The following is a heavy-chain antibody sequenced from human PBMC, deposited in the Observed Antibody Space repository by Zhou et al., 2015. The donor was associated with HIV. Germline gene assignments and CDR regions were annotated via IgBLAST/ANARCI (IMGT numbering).Heavy chain of an antibody. D-gene: IGHD3-3*01. J-gene: IGHJ1*01. CDR2: LTPDFGMS. Sequence: QLQLTQSGAEVKKPGSAVKLSCRASRGTFENYSINWVRQATGHGLEWLGGLTPDFGMSNDARKFEDRVTLTSDDSMTVVYMELTGLTSEDTAMYFCAGRDRSGYRAYSFYALNVWGQGTLVTVSS. CDR3: AGRDRSGYRAYSFYALNV. CDR1: RGTFENYS. V-gene: IGHV1-69*01.